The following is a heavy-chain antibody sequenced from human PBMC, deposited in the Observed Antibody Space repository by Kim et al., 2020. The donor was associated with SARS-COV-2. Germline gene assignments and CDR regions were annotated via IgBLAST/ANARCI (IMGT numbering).Heavy chain of an antibody. V-gene: IGHV1-69*02. Sequence: RQFQGRVTITADKSTSTAYMELSSLRSEDTAVYYCASRYSGYDWANPLDYWGQGTLVTVSS. D-gene: IGHD5-12*01. J-gene: IGHJ4*02. CDR3: ASRYSGYDWANPLDY.